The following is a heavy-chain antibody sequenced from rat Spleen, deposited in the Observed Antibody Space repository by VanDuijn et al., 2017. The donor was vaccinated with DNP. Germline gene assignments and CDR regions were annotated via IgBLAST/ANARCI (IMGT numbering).Heavy chain of an antibody. CDR3: AARYSSSWFAY. CDR2: IGSAAYAP. J-gene: IGHJ3*01. V-gene: IGHV5-22*01. Sequence: EVQLVESGGGLVQPGRYLKLSCAASGFTFSAYYMAWVRQAPAKGLEWVAYIGSAAYAPYYGDSVKGRFTISRDNAKSTLYLQMNSLRSEDMATYYCAARYSSSWFAYWGQGTLVTVSS. CDR1: GFTFSAYY. D-gene: IGHD1-2*01.